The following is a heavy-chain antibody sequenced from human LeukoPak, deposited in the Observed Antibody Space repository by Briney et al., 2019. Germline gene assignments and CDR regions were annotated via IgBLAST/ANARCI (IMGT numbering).Heavy chain of an antibody. V-gene: IGHV4-59*01. Sequence: PSETLSLTCTVSGVSISSYYWSWIRQPPGKGLEWIGYMYYSGSTDYNPSLKSRVTIPVDTSKNQFSLKLSSLTAADTAVYYCARLGGNYPSYYFHSWGQGTLVTVSS. CDR2: MYYSGST. D-gene: IGHD1-26*01. CDR1: GVSISSYY. J-gene: IGHJ4*02. CDR3: ARLGGNYPSYYFHS.